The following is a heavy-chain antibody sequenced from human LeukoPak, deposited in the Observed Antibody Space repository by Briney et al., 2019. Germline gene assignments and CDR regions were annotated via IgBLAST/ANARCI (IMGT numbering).Heavy chain of an antibody. CDR2: ISGSGGFT. Sequence: QPGGSLRLSCAASGFTFSSYGMSWVRQAPGKGLEWVSAISGSGGFTYYADSVKGRFTISRDNSKNTLYLQMNSLRAEDTAVYYCAKQGRGLAAAYFDFWGQGTLVTVPS. CDR3: AKQGRGLAAAYFDF. D-gene: IGHD6-13*01. CDR1: GFTFSSYG. J-gene: IGHJ4*02. V-gene: IGHV3-23*01.